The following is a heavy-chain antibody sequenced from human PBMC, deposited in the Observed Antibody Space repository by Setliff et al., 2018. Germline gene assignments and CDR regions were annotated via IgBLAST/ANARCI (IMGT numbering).Heavy chain of an antibody. Sequence: GESLKISCAASGFTFSGYSMNWVQQTPGKGLEWVSTISGNGENTYYSDSVMGRVTISRDNSKNSLFLQMHSLRVDDTAIYYCAKDGVGPTFTYFFDYWGQGAQVTVSS. CDR1: GFTFSGYS. CDR3: AKDGVGPTFTYFFDY. V-gene: IGHV3-23*01. D-gene: IGHD1-26*01. J-gene: IGHJ4*02. CDR2: ISGNGENT.